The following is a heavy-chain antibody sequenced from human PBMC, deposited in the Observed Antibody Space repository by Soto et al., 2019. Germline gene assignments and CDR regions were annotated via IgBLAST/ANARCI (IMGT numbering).Heavy chain of an antibody. CDR2: ISYDGSNK. CDR1: GFTFSSYG. V-gene: IGHV3-30*18. Sequence: PGGSLRLSCAASGFTFSSYGMHWVRQAPGKGLEWVAVISYDGSNKYYADSVKGRFTISRDNSKNTLYLQMNSLRAEDTAVYYCAKNPTENYYGMDVWGQGTTVTVSS. J-gene: IGHJ6*02. CDR3: AKNPTENYYGMDV.